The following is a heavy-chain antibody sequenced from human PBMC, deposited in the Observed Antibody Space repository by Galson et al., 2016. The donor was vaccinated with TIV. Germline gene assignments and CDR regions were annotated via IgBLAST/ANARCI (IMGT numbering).Heavy chain of an antibody. CDR2: IIPVFGTP. Sequence: SVKVSCKASGGTFISYAITWVRQAPGQGLEWMGTIIPVFGTPHYAQKFLGRVTITADESTSTAYMELSSLRSEDTAVYYCAKAYDSSGYENNWGQGTLVTVPS. J-gene: IGHJ4*02. D-gene: IGHD3-22*01. CDR1: GGTFISYA. V-gene: IGHV1-69*13. CDR3: AKAYDSSGYENN.